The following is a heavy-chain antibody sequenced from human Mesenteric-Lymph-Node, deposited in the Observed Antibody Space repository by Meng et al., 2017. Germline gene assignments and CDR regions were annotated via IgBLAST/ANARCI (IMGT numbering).Heavy chain of an antibody. D-gene: IGHD3-10*01. CDR3: ARGGLSHTYY. Sequence: VQLRESGGDLVQPGASLRPSRAASGFTFSSYWMHWVRQVPGKGLVWVSRINSDGSSTSYADSVKGRFTISRDNAKNTLYLQMNSLRAEDTAVYYCARGGLSHTYYWGQGTLVTVSS. V-gene: IGHV3-74*01. J-gene: IGHJ4*02. CDR1: GFTFSSYW. CDR2: INSDGSST.